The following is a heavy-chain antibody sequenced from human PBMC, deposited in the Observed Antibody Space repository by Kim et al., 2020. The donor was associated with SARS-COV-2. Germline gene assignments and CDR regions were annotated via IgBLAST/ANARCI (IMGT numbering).Heavy chain of an antibody. CDR2: ISYDGSNK. D-gene: IGHD3-3*01. CDR1: GFTFSSYG. V-gene: IGHV3-30*18. J-gene: IGHJ6*01. Sequence: GGSLRLSCAASGFTFSSYGMHWVRQAPGKGLEWVAVISYDGSNKYYADSVKGRFTISRDNSKNTLYLQMNSLRAEDTAVYYCAKQGDVSEGLLPIYYYY. CDR3: AKQGDVSEGLLPIYYYY.